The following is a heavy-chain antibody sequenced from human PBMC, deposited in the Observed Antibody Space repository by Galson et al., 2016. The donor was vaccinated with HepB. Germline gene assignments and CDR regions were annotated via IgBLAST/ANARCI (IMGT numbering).Heavy chain of an antibody. V-gene: IGHV3-48*01. D-gene: IGHD2-15*01. J-gene: IGHJ6*04. CDR3: ARDATSGLQPGYGMDV. Sequence: SLRLSCAASGFTFSRYSMNRVRQAPGKGLEWVSYISSSSSTIYYADSVKGRFTISRDNAKNSLYLQVNSLRAEETAVYYCARDATSGLQPGYGMDVWGKGATVTVSS. CDR2: ISSSSSTI. CDR1: GFTFSRYS.